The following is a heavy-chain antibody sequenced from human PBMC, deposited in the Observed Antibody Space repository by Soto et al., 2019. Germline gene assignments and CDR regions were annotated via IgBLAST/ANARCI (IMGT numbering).Heavy chain of an antibody. CDR3: ARELYSGYAHHYYYGMDV. J-gene: IGHJ6*02. D-gene: IGHD5-12*01. CDR2: IIPIFGTA. CDR1: GGTFSSYA. V-gene: IGHV1-69*13. Sequence: GASVKVSCKASGGTFSSYAISWVRQAPGQGLEWMGGIIPIFGTANYAQKFQGRVTITADESTSTAYMELSSLRSEDTAVYYCARELYSGYAHHYYYGMDVWGQGTTVTVSS.